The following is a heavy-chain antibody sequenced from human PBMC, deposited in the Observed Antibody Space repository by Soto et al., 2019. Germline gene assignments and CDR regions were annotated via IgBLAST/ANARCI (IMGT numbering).Heavy chain of an antibody. CDR1: GHSFTTYW. D-gene: IGHD2-15*01. Sequence: GESLKISCEDSGHSFTTYWIAWVRQMPGKGLEWMGIIYPGDSRTTYSPSFQGHVTISVDKSISTAYLQWSSLKASDTAMYYCARIAPTRYYYAMDVWGQGTTVTVSS. J-gene: IGHJ6*02. CDR3: ARIAPTRYYYAMDV. V-gene: IGHV5-51*01. CDR2: IYPGDSRT.